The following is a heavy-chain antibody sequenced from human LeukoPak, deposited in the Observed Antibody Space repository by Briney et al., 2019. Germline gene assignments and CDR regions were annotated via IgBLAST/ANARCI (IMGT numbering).Heavy chain of an antibody. Sequence: PVTSLRLSCAASGFIFSNYPIHWVRQAPGKGLEWVAVISYDGSNKYYADSVKGRFTISRDNSKDTLYLQMNSLTDEDTAVYYCGRDGLEDPGLHFDYWGQGTLVTVSS. D-gene: IGHD3-9*01. CDR1: GFIFSNYP. J-gene: IGHJ4*02. CDR3: GRDGLEDPGLHFDY. V-gene: IGHV3-30-3*01. CDR2: ISYDGSNK.